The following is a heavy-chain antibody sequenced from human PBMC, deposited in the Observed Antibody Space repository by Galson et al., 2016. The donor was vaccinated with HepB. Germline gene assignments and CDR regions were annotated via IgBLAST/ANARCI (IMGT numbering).Heavy chain of an antibody. Sequence: LRLSCAASGFTFSSYAMHWARQAPGRGLEWVALLSYDGHSKYYADSVKGRFTISRDISKNTLYLQMNSLRPEDTAAYFCARDRDCSSSSCLVNWFDPWGQGTLVTVSS. CDR2: LSYDGHSK. CDR1: GFTFSSYA. CDR3: ARDRDCSSSSCLVNWFDP. V-gene: IGHV3-30*04. D-gene: IGHD2-2*01. J-gene: IGHJ5*02.